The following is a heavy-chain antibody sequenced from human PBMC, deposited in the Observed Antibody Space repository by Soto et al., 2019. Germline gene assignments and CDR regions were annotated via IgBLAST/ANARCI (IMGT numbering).Heavy chain of an antibody. D-gene: IGHD6-6*01. CDR2: IYYSGST. CDR1: GGSISSGGYY. CDR3: ESVNNLGRQLVSGDV. J-gene: IGHJ6*04. Sequence: QVQLQESGPGLVKPSQTLSLTCTVSGGSISSGGYYWSWIRQHPGKGLEWIGYIYYSGSTYYNPSLKSRVTVTVDTYKNLFSQKLSSVTAADTAVYYCESVNNLGRQLVSGDVWGRGTTVTVSS. V-gene: IGHV4-31*03.